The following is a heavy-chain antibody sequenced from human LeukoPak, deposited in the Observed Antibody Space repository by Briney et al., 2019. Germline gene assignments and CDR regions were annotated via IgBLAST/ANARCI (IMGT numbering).Heavy chain of an antibody. CDR3: ARVSGYCSSTSRYTNYYYYYMDV. CDR2: IYYSGST. J-gene: IGHJ6*03. V-gene: IGHV4-30-4*08. CDR1: GGSISSGDYY. D-gene: IGHD2-2*02. Sequence: SETLSLTCTVSGGSISSGDYYWSWIRQPPGKGLEWIGYIYYSGSTYYNPSLKSRVTISVDTSKNQFSLKLSSVTAADTAVYYCARVSGYCSSTSRYTNYYYYYMDVWGKGTTVTVSS.